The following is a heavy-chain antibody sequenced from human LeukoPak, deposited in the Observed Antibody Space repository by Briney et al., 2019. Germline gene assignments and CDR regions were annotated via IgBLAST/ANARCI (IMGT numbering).Heavy chain of an antibody. CDR3: GRVRISSGSDYGYYFDY. D-gene: IGHD1-26*01. CDR2: ISYDGDNK. Sequence: GGSLRPSCTASGYTLSRYAMNWVRQAPGKGLEWVAVISYDGDNKYYADSVKGRFTIPRDNSKNTLYLQMNSLRAEDTALYYCGRVRISSGSDYGYYFDYWGQGTLVTVSS. CDR1: GYTLSRYA. J-gene: IGHJ4*02. V-gene: IGHV3-30-3*01.